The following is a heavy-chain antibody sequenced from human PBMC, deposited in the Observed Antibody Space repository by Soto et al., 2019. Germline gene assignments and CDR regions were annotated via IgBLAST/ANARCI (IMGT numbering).Heavy chain of an antibody. CDR3: ARHFMTTVTEYYFDY. D-gene: IGHD4-17*01. V-gene: IGHV4-39*01. J-gene: IGHJ4*02. CDR1: GGSIRDSNYY. CDR2: IYYSGST. Sequence: SETLSLTCTVSGGSIRDSNYYWGWIRQSPGKGLEWIGSIYYSGSTFYNPSLQSRVTVSVDTSKNQFSLKLSSVTAADTAVYHCARHFMTTVTEYYFDYWGQGALVTVSS.